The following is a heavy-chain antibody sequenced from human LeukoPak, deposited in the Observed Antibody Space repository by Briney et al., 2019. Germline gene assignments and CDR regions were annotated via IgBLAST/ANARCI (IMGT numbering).Heavy chain of an antibody. CDR1: GYTFTSYG. J-gene: IGHJ4*02. Sequence: ASVKVSCKASGYTFTSYGISWVRQAPGQGLEWMGWISAYNGNTDYAQKLQGRVTITRDTSATTAYMELSSLRSDDMAVYYCTLYNYWGQGTLVTVSS. D-gene: IGHD2-2*02. CDR2: ISAYNGNT. CDR3: TLYNY. V-gene: IGHV1-18*03.